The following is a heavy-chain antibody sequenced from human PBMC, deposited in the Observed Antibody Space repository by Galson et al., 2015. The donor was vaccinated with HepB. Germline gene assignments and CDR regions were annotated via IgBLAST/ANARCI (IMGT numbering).Heavy chain of an antibody. Sequence: SLRLSCAASGFTFSSYWMSWVRQAPGKGLEWVANIKQDGSEKYYVDSVKGRFTISRDNAKNSLYLQMNSLRAEDTAVYYCARVSVQYYYGSGTSWDYYYYMDVWGKGTTVTVSS. D-gene: IGHD3-10*01. CDR2: IKQDGSEK. CDR1: GFTFSSYW. V-gene: IGHV3-7*03. J-gene: IGHJ6*03. CDR3: ARVSVQYYYGSGTSWDYYYYMDV.